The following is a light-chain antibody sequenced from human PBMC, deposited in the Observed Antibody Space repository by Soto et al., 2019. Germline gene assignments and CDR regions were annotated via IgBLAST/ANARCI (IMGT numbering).Light chain of an antibody. V-gene: IGKV1-5*03. J-gene: IGKJ1*01. CDR1: QSISDL. Sequence: DIQMTQSPSTLSASVGDRVTITCRASQSISDLLAWYQQKPGKAPKLLIYNASSLKSGVPSRFSGSGSGKDSTITISRLPPDDFASYYCQQYNGYWTFGQGTKVEIK. CDR3: QQYNGYWT. CDR2: NAS.